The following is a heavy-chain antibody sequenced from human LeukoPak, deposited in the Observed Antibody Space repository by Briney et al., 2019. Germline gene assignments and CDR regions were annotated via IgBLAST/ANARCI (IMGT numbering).Heavy chain of an antibody. Sequence: ASVRVSCKASGYTFTSYYMHWVRQAPGQGLEWMGIINPSGGSTSYAQKFQGRVTMTRDTSTSTVYMELSSLRSEDTAVYYCARDRKEQRPKYYFDYWGQGTLVTVSS. V-gene: IGHV1-46*01. J-gene: IGHJ4*02. D-gene: IGHD6-25*01. CDR3: ARDRKEQRPKYYFDY. CDR2: INPSGGST. CDR1: GYTFTSYY.